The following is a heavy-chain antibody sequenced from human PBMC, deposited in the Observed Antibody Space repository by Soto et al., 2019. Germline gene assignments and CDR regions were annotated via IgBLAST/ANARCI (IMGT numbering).Heavy chain of an antibody. CDR2: IYPGDSDT. J-gene: IGHJ6*01. CDR3: ARRSSSSSNYYYYGMDV. CDR1: GYSFTSYW. D-gene: IGHD6-6*01. V-gene: IGHV5-51*01. Sequence: PGESLKISCKGSGYSFTSYWIGWVRQMPWKGLEWMGIIYPGDSDTRYSPSFQGQVTISADKSISTAYLQWSSLKASDTAMYYCARRSSSSSNYYYYGMDVWGQGTTVTVSS.